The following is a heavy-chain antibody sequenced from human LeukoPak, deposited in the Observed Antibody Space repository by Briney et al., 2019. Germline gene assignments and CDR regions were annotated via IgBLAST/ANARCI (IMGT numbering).Heavy chain of an antibody. CDR2: ITWNSGTR. V-gene: IGHV3-9*01. Sequence: PGGSLRLSCATPGFSFEDHAMHWVRQAPGKGLEWVSGITWNSGTRGYADSVKGRFTISRDNSKNTLDLQMNSLRFEDTGVYYCAREGDYGGNYFDYWGQGILVTVSS. J-gene: IGHJ4*02. CDR1: GFSFEDHA. CDR3: AREGDYGGNYFDY. D-gene: IGHD4-23*01.